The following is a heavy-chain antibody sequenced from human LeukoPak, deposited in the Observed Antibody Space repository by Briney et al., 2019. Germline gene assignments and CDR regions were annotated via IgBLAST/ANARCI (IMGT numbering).Heavy chain of an antibody. CDR1: GYTFTGYY. D-gene: IGHD6-13*01. CDR3: ARALYSSSWYSGY. V-gene: IGHV1-2*02. Sequence: ASVKVSCKASGYTFTGYYMHWVRQAPGQGLEWMGWINPNSGGTNYAQKVQGRVTMTRDTSISTAYMELSRLRSDDTAVYYCARALYSSSWYSGYWGQGTLVTVSS. CDR2: INPNSGGT. J-gene: IGHJ4*02.